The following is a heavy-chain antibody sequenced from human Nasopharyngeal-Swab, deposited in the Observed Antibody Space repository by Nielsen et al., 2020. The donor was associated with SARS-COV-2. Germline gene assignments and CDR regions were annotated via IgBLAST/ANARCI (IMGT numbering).Heavy chain of an antibody. J-gene: IGHJ4*02. Sequence: GESLKISCAASGFTFSDYYMSWVRQAPGKGLEWVAVISYDGSNKYYADSVKGRFTISRDNSKNTLYLQMNSLRAEDTAVYYCAKGYFLDYWGQGTLVTVSS. D-gene: IGHD2/OR15-2a*01. V-gene: IGHV3-30*18. CDR1: GFTFSDYY. CDR3: AKGYFLDY. CDR2: ISYDGSNK.